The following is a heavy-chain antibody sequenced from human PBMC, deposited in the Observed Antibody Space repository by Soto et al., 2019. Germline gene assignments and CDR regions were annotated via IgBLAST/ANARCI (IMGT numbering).Heavy chain of an antibody. CDR1: GFILSTHD. CDR2: IGTLGDT. Sequence: QLVASGGGLVQPGGSLRLSCVASGFILSTHDLHWVRDTPGEGLEWVSGIGTLGDTFYGASVKGRFTISRENAKNSLYLQMNSLTVGDTAVYYCVRGLSFDFASTPPPTFGPWCQGTLVTVSS. V-gene: IGHV3-13*01. J-gene: IGHJ5*02. D-gene: IGHD3-9*01. CDR3: VRGLSFDFASTPPPTFGP.